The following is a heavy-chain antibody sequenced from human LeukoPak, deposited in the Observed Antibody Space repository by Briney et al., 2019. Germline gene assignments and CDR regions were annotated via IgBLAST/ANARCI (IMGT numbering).Heavy chain of an antibody. Sequence: GGSLRLSCTASAFTFSSYGMHWVRQAPGKGLEWVAAIWYDGSNKYHADSVKGRFTISRDNSKNTLYLQMNSLRAEDTAVYYCARSTMVRGVTYYYYYGMDVWGKGTTVTVSS. CDR3: ARSTMVRGVTYYYYYGMDV. V-gene: IGHV3-33*01. D-gene: IGHD3-10*01. CDR2: IWYDGSNK. J-gene: IGHJ6*04. CDR1: AFTFSSYG.